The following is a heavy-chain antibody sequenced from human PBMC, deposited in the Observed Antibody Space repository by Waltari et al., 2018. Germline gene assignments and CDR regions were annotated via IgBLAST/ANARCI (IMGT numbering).Heavy chain of an antibody. CDR1: GFTFSSYG. CDR2: ISYDGSNK. V-gene: IGHV3-30*18. CDR3: AKVPHQYSSSRSDYFDY. Sequence: QVQLVESGGGVVQPGRSLRLSCAASGFTFSSYGMHWVRQAPGKGLEWVAVISYDGSNKYYADSVKGRFTISRDNSKNTLYLQMNSLRAEDTAVYYCAKVPHQYSSSRSDYFDYWGQGTLVTVSS. J-gene: IGHJ4*02. D-gene: IGHD6-6*01.